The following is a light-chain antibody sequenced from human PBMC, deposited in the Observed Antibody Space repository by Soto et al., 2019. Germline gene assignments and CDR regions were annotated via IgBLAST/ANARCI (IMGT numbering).Light chain of an antibody. CDR3: GSWDSSLSAYV. J-gene: IGLJ1*01. CDR2: DDD. Sequence: QSVLTQPPSVPADPGKKVTISCSGSSSNIGGNSVSWYQQLPGTAPKLLIYDDDKRPSGIPDRFSGSKSGTSATLGITGFHTGDEADYYCGSWDSSLSAYVFATGTKVTVL. V-gene: IGLV1-51*01. CDR1: SSNIGGNS.